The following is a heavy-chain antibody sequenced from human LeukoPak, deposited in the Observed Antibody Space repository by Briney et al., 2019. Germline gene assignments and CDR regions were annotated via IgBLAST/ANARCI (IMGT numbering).Heavy chain of an antibody. Sequence: SETLSLTCTVSGGSISSYYWSWIRQPPGKGLEWIGYIYYSGSTNYNPSLKSRVTISVDTSKNQFSLKLSSVTAADTAVYYCARAALLGEYSYGSSAFDIWGQGTMVTVSS. V-gene: IGHV4-59*01. CDR2: IYYSGST. J-gene: IGHJ3*02. CDR1: GGSISSYY. CDR3: ARAALLGEYSYGSSAFDI. D-gene: IGHD5-18*01.